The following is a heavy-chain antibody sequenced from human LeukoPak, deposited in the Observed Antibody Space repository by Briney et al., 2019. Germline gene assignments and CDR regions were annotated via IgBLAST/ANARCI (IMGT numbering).Heavy chain of an antibody. D-gene: IGHD5-18*01. CDR1: GFTFSSYW. J-gene: IGHJ4*02. V-gene: IGHV3-7*04. Sequence: GGSLRLSCAASGFTFSSYWMNWVRQAPGKGLEWVANIKQDGSERYYVDSVKGRFTISRDNAKNSLYLQMNSLRAGDTAVYYCARESTGSGYSYGLHWGQGTLVTVSS. CDR2: IKQDGSER. CDR3: ARESTGSGYSYGLH.